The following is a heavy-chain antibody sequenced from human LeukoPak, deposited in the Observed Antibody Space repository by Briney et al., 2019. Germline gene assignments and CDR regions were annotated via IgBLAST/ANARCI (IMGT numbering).Heavy chain of an antibody. CDR1: GGTFSSYA. D-gene: IGHD3-22*01. J-gene: IGHJ4*02. Sequence: ASVTVSCKASGGTFSSYAISWVRQAPGQGLEWMGGIIPIFGTANYAQKFQGRVTITADESTSTAYMELSSLRSEDTAVYYCASGYYYDSSGYYYFDYWGQGTLVTVSS. V-gene: IGHV1-69*13. CDR3: ASGYYYDSSGYYYFDY. CDR2: IIPIFGTA.